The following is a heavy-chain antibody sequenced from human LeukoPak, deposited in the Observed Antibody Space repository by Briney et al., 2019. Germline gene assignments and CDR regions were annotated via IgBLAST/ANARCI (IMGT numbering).Heavy chain of an antibody. V-gene: IGHV1-2*02. D-gene: IGHD3-10*01. CDR1: GYTFTDYY. J-gene: IGHJ3*02. CDR3: ARNLWFGESSDAFDM. CDR2: INPNSGGT. Sequence: GASVKVSCKASGYTFTDYYIHWVRQAPGQGFEWMGWINPNSGGTDYAQKFQGRVTMTRDTSISTAHMELTSLTSDDTAMYYCARNLWFGESSDAFDMWGQGTMVTVSS.